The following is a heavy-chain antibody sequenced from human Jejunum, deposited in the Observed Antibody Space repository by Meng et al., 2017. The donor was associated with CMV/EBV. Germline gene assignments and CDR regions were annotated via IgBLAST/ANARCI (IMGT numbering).Heavy chain of an antibody. J-gene: IGHJ4*02. V-gene: IGHV3-21*01. CDR3: AGFGTMIVVEDVDYFDY. CDR2: ISSTSSSI. CDR1: FSSYT. D-gene: IGHD3-22*01. Sequence: FSSYTMNWVRQAPGKGLEWVSSISSTSSSIYYADSVKGRFTISRDNAKNSLYLQMNSLRAEDTAVYYCAGFGTMIVVEDVDYFDYWGQGTVVTVSS.